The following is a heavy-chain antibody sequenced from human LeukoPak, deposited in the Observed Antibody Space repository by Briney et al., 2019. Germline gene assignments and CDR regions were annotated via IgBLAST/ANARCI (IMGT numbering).Heavy chain of an antibody. CDR3: AKAPRLYDSSGYYYGAFDY. CDR2: ISGSGGST. D-gene: IGHD3-22*01. V-gene: IGHV3-23*01. CDR1: GFTFSSYG. J-gene: IGHJ4*02. Sequence: PGGSLRLSCAASGFTFSSYGMSWVRQAPGQGLEWVSAISGSGGSTYYADSVKGRFTISRDNSKNTLYLQMNSLRAEDTAVYYCAKAPRLYDSSGYYYGAFDYWGQGTLVTVSS.